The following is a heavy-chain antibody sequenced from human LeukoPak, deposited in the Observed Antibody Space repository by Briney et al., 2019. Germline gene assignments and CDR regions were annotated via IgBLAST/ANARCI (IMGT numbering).Heavy chain of an antibody. CDR2: INHSGST. CDR1: GGSFSGYY. V-gene: IGHV4-34*01. CDR3: ARDSIIIAVAGPYYYGMDV. D-gene: IGHD6-19*01. J-gene: IGHJ6*02. Sequence: SETLSLTCAVYGGSFSGYYWSWIRQPPGKGLEWIGEINHSGSTNYNPSLKSRVTISVDTSKNQFSLKLSSVTAADTAVYYCARDSIIIAVAGPYYYGMDVWGQGTTVTVSS.